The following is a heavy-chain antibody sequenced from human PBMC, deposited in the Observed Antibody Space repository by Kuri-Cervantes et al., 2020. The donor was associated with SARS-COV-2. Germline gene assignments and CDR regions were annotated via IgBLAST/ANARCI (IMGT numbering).Heavy chain of an antibody. D-gene: IGHD6-25*01. V-gene: IGHV3-11*06. CDR3: AIDKGRGAFDH. CDR2: ISGSSSFT. J-gene: IGHJ4*02. Sequence: WESLRLSCETSGFSFTDYYVSWIRQIPGGGLEWLSFISGSSSFTNSADSVKGRFTISKDNAKTSVYLQMTSLRAEDTALYYCAIDKGRGAFDHWGQGTLVTVSS. CDR1: GFSFTDYY.